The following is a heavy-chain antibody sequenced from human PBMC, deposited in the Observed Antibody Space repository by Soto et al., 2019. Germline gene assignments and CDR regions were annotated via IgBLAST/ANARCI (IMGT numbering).Heavy chain of an antibody. Sequence: ASVKVSCKASGYTFSTYGISWVRLAPGHGLEWMGWVSGYNGNTYYPQNFQGRVTMTPDTSTSTAYMELRSLRSDDTAVYYCARVTMSRSYYYYGMAVWAKGPRSPSP. J-gene: IGHJ6*02. CDR1: GYTFSTYG. D-gene: IGHD3-22*01. CDR2: VSGYNGNT. CDR3: ARVTMSRSYYYYGMAV. V-gene: IGHV1-18*01.